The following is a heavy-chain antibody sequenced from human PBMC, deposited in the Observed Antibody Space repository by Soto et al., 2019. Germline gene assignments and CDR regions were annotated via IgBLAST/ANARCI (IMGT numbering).Heavy chain of an antibody. CDR1: GFIFSSYT. CDR2: ITYDGSNQ. V-gene: IGHV3-30-3*01. J-gene: IGHJ4*02. D-gene: IGHD1-26*01. Sequence: PGGSLRLSCAASGFIFSSYTMRWVRQAPGKGLEWVGVITYDGSNQYYADSVKGRFTISRDNSRNMLFLQMNSLRPDDTAVYYCARAPSGRYPEFDYWGQGTLVTVS. CDR3: ARAPSGRYPEFDY.